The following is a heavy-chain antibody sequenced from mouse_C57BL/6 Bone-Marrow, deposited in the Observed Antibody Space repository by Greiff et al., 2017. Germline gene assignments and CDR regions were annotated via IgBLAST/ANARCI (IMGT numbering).Heavy chain of an antibody. V-gene: IGHV5-6*01. J-gene: IGHJ2*01. CDR3: ARHPYRGYCDY. D-gene: IGHD2-10*01. Sequence: EVQRVESGGDLVKPGGSLKLSCAASGFTFSSSGLSWVRQTPDQRLEWVATISSGGRYTYSPDSVKGRFTISRDNAKNTLYLHMSSLKSEDTARYYCARHPYRGYCDYWGQGTTLTVSS. CDR1: GFTFSSSG. CDR2: ISSGGRYT.